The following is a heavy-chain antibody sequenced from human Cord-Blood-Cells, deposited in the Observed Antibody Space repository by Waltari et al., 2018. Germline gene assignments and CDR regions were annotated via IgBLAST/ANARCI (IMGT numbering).Heavy chain of an antibody. CDR1: GGSFSGYY. V-gene: IGHV4-34*01. CDR3: ARERLGYY. CDR2: INHSGST. J-gene: IGHJ4*02. D-gene: IGHD7-27*01. Sequence: QVQLQQWGAGLLTPSETLSLTCAVYGGSFSGYYWSWIRQPPGKGLEWIGEINHSGSTNYNPSLKSRVTISVDTSKNQFSLKLSSVTAADTAVYYCARERLGYYWGQGTLVTVSS.